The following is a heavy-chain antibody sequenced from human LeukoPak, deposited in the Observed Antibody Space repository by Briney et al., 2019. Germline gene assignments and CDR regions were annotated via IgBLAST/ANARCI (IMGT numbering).Heavy chain of an antibody. J-gene: IGHJ4*02. CDR2: INHSGST. Sequence: SETLSLTCAVYGGSFSGYYWSWIRQPPGKGLEWIGDINHSGSTNYNPSLKSRVTISVDTSKNQFSLKLSSVTAADTAVYFCARGPPTDYYDSSGFYYVFDYWGQGTLVTVSS. D-gene: IGHD3-22*01. CDR3: ARGPPTDYYDSSGFYYVFDY. V-gene: IGHV4-34*01. CDR1: GGSFSGYY.